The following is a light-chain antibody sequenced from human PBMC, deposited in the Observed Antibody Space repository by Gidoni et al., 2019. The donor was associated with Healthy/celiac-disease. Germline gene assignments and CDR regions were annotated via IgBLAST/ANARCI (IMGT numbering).Light chain of an antibody. CDR1: QSVSSSY. CDR3: QQYGSSPPT. V-gene: IGKV3-20*01. Sequence: IVLTQSPGTLSLSPGERATLSCRASQSVSSSYLAWYQQKPGQAPRLLIYGASSRATGIPDRFSGSGSGTDFTLTISRLEPEDFAVYYCQQYGSSPPTFGAGTKVEIK. J-gene: IGKJ4*01. CDR2: GAS.